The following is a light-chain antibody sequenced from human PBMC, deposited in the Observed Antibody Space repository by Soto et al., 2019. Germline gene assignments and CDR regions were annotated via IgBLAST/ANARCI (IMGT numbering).Light chain of an antibody. CDR3: QQYNSYPLT. CDR2: KAS. CDR1: QNINSW. V-gene: IGKV1-5*03. Sequence: GDRVTITCRASQNINSWLAWHQQRPGKAPKVLMYKASSLESGVPSRFSGSGSGTEFTLTISSLQPEDSATYYCQQYNSYPLTFGGGTKVEIK. J-gene: IGKJ4*01.